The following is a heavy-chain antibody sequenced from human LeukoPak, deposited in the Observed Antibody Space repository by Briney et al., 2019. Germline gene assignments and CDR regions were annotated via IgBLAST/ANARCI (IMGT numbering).Heavy chain of an antibody. CDR2: ISSSSSSV. CDR3: AREEVGAAVAGTDWFDP. V-gene: IGHV3-48*01. CDR1: GFTFSSYS. J-gene: IGHJ5*02. Sequence: GGSLRLSCAASGFTFSSYSMNWVRQAPGKGLEWVSYISSSSSSVYYADSVKGRFTISRDNSKNTLYLQMNSLRAEDTAVYYCAREEVGAAVAGTDWFDPWGQGTLVTVSS. D-gene: IGHD6-19*01.